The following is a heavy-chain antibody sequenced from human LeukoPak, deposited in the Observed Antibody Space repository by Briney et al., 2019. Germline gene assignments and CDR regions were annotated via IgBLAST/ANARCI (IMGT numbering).Heavy chain of an antibody. V-gene: IGHV3-74*01. J-gene: IGHJ5*01. CDR2: INPAGNYR. D-gene: IGHD3-3*01. CDR1: GFTFSNYW. Sequence: NPGGSLRLSCTASGFTFSNYWIHWVRQVPGKGLVWVSRINPAGNYRNYADSVEGRFTISRDNARNTVYLQMNSLRAEDTALFYCVRDWDHYDFDSWGQGTLVIVSS. CDR3: VRDWDHYDFDS.